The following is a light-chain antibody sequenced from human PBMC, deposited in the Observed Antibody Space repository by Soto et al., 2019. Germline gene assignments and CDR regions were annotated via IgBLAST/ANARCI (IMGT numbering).Light chain of an antibody. CDR3: QQRGDWPPIT. CDR1: QSVSSY. V-gene: IGKV3-11*01. CDR2: DAS. Sequence: EIVLTQSPSTLSLYPGERATLSCRASQSVSSYLAWYQQKPGQAPRLLIYDASNRATGIPAGFSGSGSGTDFTLSISSLEPEDFAVYYCQQRGDWPPITFGQLRLLAIK. J-gene: IGKJ5*01.